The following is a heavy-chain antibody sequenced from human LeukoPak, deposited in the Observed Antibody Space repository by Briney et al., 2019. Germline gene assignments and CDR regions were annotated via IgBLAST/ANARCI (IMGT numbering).Heavy chain of an antibody. V-gene: IGHV1-69*05. J-gene: IGHJ6*03. CDR3: ARDRRSSSWYEGPDVSLNDGDYYYYMDV. Sequence: SVKVSXKASGGTFSSYAISWVRQAPGQGLEWMGRIIPIFGTANYAQKFHGRVTITTDESTSTAYMELSSLRSEDTAVYYCARDRRSSSWYEGPDVSLNDGDYYYYMDVWGKGTTVTVSS. CDR1: GGTFSSYA. D-gene: IGHD6-13*01. CDR2: IIPIFGTA.